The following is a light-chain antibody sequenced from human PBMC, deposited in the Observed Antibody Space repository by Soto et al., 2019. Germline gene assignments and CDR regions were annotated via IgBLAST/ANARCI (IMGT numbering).Light chain of an antibody. CDR3: QQHISWPLT. V-gene: IGKV3-20*01. Sequence: EVVLTQSPGTLSLSPGERATLSCRASQSVGSSYLAWYQQKPGQAPGVLIYGTSSRATGIPDRFSGSGSGTDFTLTISNLEPEDFAVYYCQQHISWPLTFGGGTKVDIK. CDR1: QSVGSSY. CDR2: GTS. J-gene: IGKJ4*01.